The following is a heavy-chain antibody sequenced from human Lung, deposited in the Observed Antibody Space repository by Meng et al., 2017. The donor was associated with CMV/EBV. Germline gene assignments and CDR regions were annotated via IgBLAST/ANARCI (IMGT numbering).Heavy chain of an antibody. V-gene: IGHV1-69*02. CDR3: ARGGPGYSSSCSFDY. CDR2: IIPILGIA. Sequence: QVQLVQSGAEVKKPGSSVKVSCKASGGTFSSYTISWVRQAPEQGLEWMGRIIPILGIANYAQKFQGRVTITADKSTSTAYMELSSLRSEDTAVYYCARGGPGYSSSCSFDYWGQGTLVTVSS. CDR1: GGTFSSYT. J-gene: IGHJ4*02. D-gene: IGHD6-13*01.